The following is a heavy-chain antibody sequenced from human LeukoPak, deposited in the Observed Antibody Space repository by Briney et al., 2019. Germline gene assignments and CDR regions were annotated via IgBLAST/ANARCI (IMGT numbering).Heavy chain of an antibody. CDR1: GYTFTSYG. Sequence: GASVKVSCKASGYTFTSYGISWVRQAPGQGLEWMGWISAYNGNTSYAQKFQGRVTMTRDTSTSTVYMELSSLRYEDTAVYYCARDLKEKWELLGDHFDYWGQGTLVTVSS. CDR2: ISAYNGNT. V-gene: IGHV1-18*01. J-gene: IGHJ4*02. D-gene: IGHD1-26*01. CDR3: ARDLKEKWELLGDHFDY.